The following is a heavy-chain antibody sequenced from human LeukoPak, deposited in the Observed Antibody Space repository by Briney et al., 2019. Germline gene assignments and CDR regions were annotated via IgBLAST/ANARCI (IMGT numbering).Heavy chain of an antibody. D-gene: IGHD5-24*01. J-gene: IGHJ4*02. CDR3: TRVGYIDEGIDY. Sequence: GGSLRLSCVASGFPFSSYWMTWVRQAPGKGLEWVANIKQDGSKKSYVDSVKGRFTISRHNAKNSPYLQMNSLRAEDTAIYYCTRVGYIDEGIDYWGQGTLVTVSS. V-gene: IGHV3-7*04. CDR1: GFPFSSYW. CDR2: IKQDGSKK.